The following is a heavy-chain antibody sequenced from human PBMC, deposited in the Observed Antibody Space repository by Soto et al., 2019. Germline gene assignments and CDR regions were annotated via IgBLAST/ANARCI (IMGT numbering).Heavy chain of an antibody. D-gene: IGHD3-9*01. CDR1: GFTSSSHA. CDR3: AKDPYYDILTGYNDAFEI. J-gene: IGHJ3*02. CDR2: ISGSGGST. V-gene: IGHV3-23*01. Sequence: GGLLRLPCAACGFTSSSHAMSWVRQAPGKGLEWVSAISGSGGSTYYADSVKGRFTISRDNSKNTLYLQMNSLRAEDTAVYYCAKDPYYDILTGYNDAFEIWGQGTIDIVSS.